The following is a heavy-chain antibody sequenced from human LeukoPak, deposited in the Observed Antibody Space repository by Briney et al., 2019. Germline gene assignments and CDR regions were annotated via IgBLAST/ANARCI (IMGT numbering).Heavy chain of an antibody. D-gene: IGHD2-21*01. V-gene: IGHV3-20*04. CDR3: IPPVLVIASMDYQV. Sequence: WGSLRLSCAAAGFNFHEYGVHWVRQAPGKGLQWVSGISLNGDRTSYADSVRGRFTISRDNAKNSLFLQMNNLRADAAALYYCIPPVLVIASMDYQVWGQGTLVTVSS. CDR2: ISLNGDRT. CDR1: GFNFHEYG. J-gene: IGHJ1*01.